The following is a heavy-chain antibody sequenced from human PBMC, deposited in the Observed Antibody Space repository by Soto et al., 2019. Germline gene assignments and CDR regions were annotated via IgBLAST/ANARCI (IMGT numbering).Heavy chain of an antibody. J-gene: IGHJ6*02. V-gene: IGHV2-70*13. D-gene: IGHD1-20*01. CDR1: GFSLTSPGMC. CDR2: IERDDDDK. Sequence: SCPTLVNPTEALTVTCTLSGFSLTSPGMCXSWIRQSPGKALEWLALIERDDDDKYYSTSLKTRPTISKDTRKNQVVLTMANMDPADTATYYCTRSIRGPRRFNGMDVWGQGTTVTVSS. CDR3: TRSIRGPRRFNGMDV.